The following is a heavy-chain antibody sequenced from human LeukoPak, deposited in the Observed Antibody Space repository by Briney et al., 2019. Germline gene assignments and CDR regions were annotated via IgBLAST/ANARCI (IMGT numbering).Heavy chain of an antibody. CDR1: GGSFSGYY. Sequence: SETLSLTCAVYGGSFSGYYWSWIRQPPGKGLEWIGEINHSGSTNYNPSLKSRVTISVDTSKNQFSLELSSVTAADTAVYYCARDDYDIRGWYFDLWGRGTLVTVSS. D-gene: IGHD3-9*01. CDR3: ARDDYDIRGWYFDL. V-gene: IGHV4-34*01. J-gene: IGHJ2*01. CDR2: INHSGST.